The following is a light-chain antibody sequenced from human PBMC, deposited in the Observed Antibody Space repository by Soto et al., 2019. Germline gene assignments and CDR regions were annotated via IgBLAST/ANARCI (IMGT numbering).Light chain of an antibody. CDR3: QQYGSSPFT. CDR1: QSVSSSY. Sequence: DIVLTQSPATLSLSPGERATLSCRASQSVSSSYLAWYQQKPGQAPRLLIYDASTRATGIPDRFSGSGSGTDFTLTISRLEPEDFAVYYCQQYGSSPFTFGPGTKVDIK. CDR2: DAS. V-gene: IGKV3-20*01. J-gene: IGKJ3*01.